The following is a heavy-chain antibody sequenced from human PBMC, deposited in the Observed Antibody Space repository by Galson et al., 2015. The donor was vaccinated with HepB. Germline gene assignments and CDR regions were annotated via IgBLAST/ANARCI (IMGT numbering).Heavy chain of an antibody. J-gene: IGHJ4*02. CDR2: ISGSGTAT. V-gene: IGHV3-23*01. D-gene: IGHD6-13*01. CDR3: AKDSRIGYTSSWNYFDY. CDR1: GFTFNSYA. Sequence: SLRLSCAASGFTFNSYAMSWVRQAPGKGPEWVSAISGSGTATYYADSVKGRFTISRDNSKNTLYTQMNSLKAEDTAVYYCAKDSRIGYTSSWNYFDYWGQGTLVTVSS.